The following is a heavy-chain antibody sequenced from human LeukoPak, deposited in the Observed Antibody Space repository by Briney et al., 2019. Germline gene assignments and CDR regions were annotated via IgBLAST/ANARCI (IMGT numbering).Heavy chain of an antibody. D-gene: IGHD2-15*01. V-gene: IGHV3-9*01. Sequence: GGSLRLSCAASGFTFDDYAMHWVRQAPGKGLEWVSGISWNSGSIGYADSVKGRFTISRDNAKNSLYLQMNSLRAGDTALYYCAKDKGAVGAYGMDVWGQGTTVTVSS. J-gene: IGHJ6*02. CDR2: ISWNSGSI. CDR3: AKDKGAVGAYGMDV. CDR1: GFTFDDYA.